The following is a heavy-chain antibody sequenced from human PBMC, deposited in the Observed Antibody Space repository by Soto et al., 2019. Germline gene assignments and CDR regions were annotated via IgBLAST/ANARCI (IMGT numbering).Heavy chain of an antibody. CDR2: IYYSGST. D-gene: IGHD6-19*01. V-gene: IGHV4-31*03. CDR1: GGSISSGGYY. Sequence: SETLSLTCTVSGGSISSGGYYWSWIRQHPGKGLGWIGYIYYSGSTYYNPSLKSRVTISVDTSKNQFSLKLSSVTAADTAVYYCAALAVAGTYFDYWGQGTLVTVSS. CDR3: AALAVAGTYFDY. J-gene: IGHJ4*02.